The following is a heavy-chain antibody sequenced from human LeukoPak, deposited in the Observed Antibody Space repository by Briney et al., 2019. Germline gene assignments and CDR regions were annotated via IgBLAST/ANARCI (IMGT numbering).Heavy chain of an antibody. CDR3: ARRIVGPTSGGDY. CDR1: GFIFSSYW. Sequence: GGSLRLSCAASGFIFSSYWMRWVRQAPGKGLELVANIKQDGSEKYYVDSVQGRFTISRDNAKNSLYLQMNSLRVEDTAVYYCARRIVGPTSGGDYWGQGTPVTVSS. J-gene: IGHJ4*02. V-gene: IGHV3-7*01. CDR2: IKQDGSEK. D-gene: IGHD1-26*01.